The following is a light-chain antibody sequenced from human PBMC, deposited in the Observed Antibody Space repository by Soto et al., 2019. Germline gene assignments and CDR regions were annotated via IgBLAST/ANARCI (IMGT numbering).Light chain of an antibody. J-gene: IGKJ1*01. CDR3: QQTYSTPRT. V-gene: IGKV1-39*01. Sequence: DIQLTQSPSSLSASVGDRVSITCRASQSITTYLNWYQQKPGKAPELLIYAASTLQRGVPSRFSGCGSGADFTFTIRNLQPEDFATYYCQQTYSTPRTFGQGTKVEVK. CDR2: AAS. CDR1: QSITTY.